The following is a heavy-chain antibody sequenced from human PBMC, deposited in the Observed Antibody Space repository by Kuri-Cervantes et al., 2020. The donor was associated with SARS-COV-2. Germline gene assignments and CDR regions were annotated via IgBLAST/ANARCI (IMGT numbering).Heavy chain of an antibody. D-gene: IGHD2-2*01. Sequence: LSLTCAASGFTFGDYTMSWVRQAPGKGLEWVANIKQDGSEKYYVDSVKGRFTISRDNAKNSLYLQMNSLRAEDTAVYYCAKDVSSTSWQKSAFDIWGQGTMVTVSS. CDR2: IKQDGSEK. CDR3: AKDVSSTSWQKSAFDI. V-gene: IGHV3-7*03. J-gene: IGHJ3*02. CDR1: GFTFGDYT.